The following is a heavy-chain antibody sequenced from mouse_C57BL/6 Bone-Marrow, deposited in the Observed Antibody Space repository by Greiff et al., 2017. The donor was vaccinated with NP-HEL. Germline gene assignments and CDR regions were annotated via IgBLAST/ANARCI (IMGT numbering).Heavy chain of an antibody. Sequence: QVQLQQPGAELVMPGASVKLSCKASGYTFTSYWMHWVKQRPGQGLEWIGEIDPSDSYTNYNQKFKGKSTLTVDKSSSTAYMQLSSLTSEDSAVDYCARGYYGSSTVDFDYWGQGTTLTVSS. CDR2: IDPSDSYT. D-gene: IGHD1-1*01. CDR1: GYTFTSYW. V-gene: IGHV1-69*01. CDR3: ARGYYGSSTVDFDY. J-gene: IGHJ2*01.